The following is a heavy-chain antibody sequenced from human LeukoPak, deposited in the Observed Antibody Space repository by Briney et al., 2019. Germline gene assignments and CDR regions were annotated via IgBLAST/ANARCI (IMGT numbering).Heavy chain of an antibody. D-gene: IGHD3-22*01. CDR3: ACGGGQSSGYYEFDY. CDR1: GGSISSYY. CDR2: IYYSGST. J-gene: IGHJ4*02. V-gene: IGHV4-59*08. Sequence: SETLSLTCTVSGGSISSYYWSWIRQPPGKGLEWIGYIYYSGSTNYNPSLKSRVTISVDTSKNQFSLKLSSVTAADTAVYYCACGGGQSSGYYEFDYWGQGTLVTVSS.